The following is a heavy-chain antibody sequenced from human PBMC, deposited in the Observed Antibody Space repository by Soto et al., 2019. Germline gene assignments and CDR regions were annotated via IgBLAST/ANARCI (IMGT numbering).Heavy chain of an antibody. CDR1: GFTFSSYA. CDR3: AKSDCSIISRYVRQD. CDR2: IGGSDGRT. J-gene: IGHJ4*02. V-gene: IGHV3-23*01. D-gene: IGHD4-4*01. Sequence: GGYLRLSCASSGFTFSSYAMNWVRQAPGKGLEWVSTIGGSDGRTNYADSVKGRFTISRDNSKNTLYLQMNSLRAEDTAVFYCAKSDCSIISRYVRQDWGQGTLVTVSS.